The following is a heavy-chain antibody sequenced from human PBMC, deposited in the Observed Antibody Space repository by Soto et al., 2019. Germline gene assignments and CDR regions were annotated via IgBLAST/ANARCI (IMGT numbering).Heavy chain of an antibody. V-gene: IGHV3-30-3*01. CDR2: ISFEGSNK. D-gene: IGHD1-26*01. CDR3: ARDEEWEVLYYYYNGMDV. CDR1: GFTFSSYA. J-gene: IGHJ6*02. Sequence: QVQLVESGGGVFQPGGSLRLSCAASGFTFSSYAMHWVRQAPGKGLEWVAVISFEGSNKYYADSVKGRVSISRDNSKNTLYLQLNSLRPDDSALYYCARDEEWEVLYYYYNGMDVWGQGTTVTVSS.